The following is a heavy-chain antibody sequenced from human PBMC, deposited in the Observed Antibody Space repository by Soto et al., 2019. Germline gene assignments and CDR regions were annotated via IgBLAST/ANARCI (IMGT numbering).Heavy chain of an antibody. V-gene: IGHV3-30-3*01. Sequence: GGALRLSCAASGFTFISYAMHWVRQAPGKGLEWVAGISYDGSNKYYADYVKGRFTISRDTSKNTLSLPMTSLRAEDTAVYYCAKDTTEAGLIFDYWGLGTLVTVSS. CDR1: GFTFISYA. CDR2: ISYDGSNK. D-gene: IGHD6-13*01. CDR3: AKDTTEAGLIFDY. J-gene: IGHJ4*02.